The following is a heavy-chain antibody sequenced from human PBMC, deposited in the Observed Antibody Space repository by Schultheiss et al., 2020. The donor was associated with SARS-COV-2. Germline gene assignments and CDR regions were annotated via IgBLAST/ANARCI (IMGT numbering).Heavy chain of an antibody. D-gene: IGHD3-3*01. CDR1: GFTFSSHW. V-gene: IGHV3-48*04. CDR3: ARAELYYDFWSGYYAGLDY. Sequence: GGSLRLSCAASGFTFSSHWIHWVRQAPGKGLVWVSYISSSSSTIYYADSVKGRFTISRDNAKNSLYLQMNSLRAEDTAVYYCARAELYYDFWSGYYAGLDYWGQGTLVTVSS. J-gene: IGHJ4*02. CDR2: ISSSSSTI.